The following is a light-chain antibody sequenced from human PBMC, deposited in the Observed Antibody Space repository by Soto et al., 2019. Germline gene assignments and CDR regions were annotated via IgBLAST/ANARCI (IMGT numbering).Light chain of an antibody. Sequence: QSALTQPPSASGSPGQSVTISCTGAGTDVGQYNYVSWYQQQPGKAPKLMIYQVTNRPSGVSNRFSGSRSGNTAPLTISGLQAEDEADYYCSSYTDSSNYVFGTGTKVTVL. V-gene: IGLV2-14*01. CDR1: GTDVGQYNY. CDR2: QVT. J-gene: IGLJ1*01. CDR3: SSYTDSSNYV.